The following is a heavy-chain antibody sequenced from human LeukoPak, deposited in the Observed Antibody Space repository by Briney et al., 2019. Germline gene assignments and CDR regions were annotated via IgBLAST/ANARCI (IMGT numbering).Heavy chain of an antibody. CDR2: IYPDGRA. CDR3: ATLKGWYGEGCFDY. V-gene: IGHV3-53*01. CDR1: GVTVSTIY. D-gene: IGHD3-10*01. Sequence: GGSLRLSCAASGVTVSTIYMGWVRQAPGKGLDRVSVIYPDGRAYYAESVKGRFTISRDSSENTLFLQMNNLRAEDTAVYYCATLKGWYGEGCFDYWGQGTLVAVSS. J-gene: IGHJ4*02.